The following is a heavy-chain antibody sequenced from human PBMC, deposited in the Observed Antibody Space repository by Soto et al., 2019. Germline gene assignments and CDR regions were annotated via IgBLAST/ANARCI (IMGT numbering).Heavy chain of an antibody. V-gene: IGHV3-74*01. CDR2: IHSDGSST. Sequence: EVQLVESGGGLVRPGGSLRLSCAASGFTFSYYWMHWVRQAPGKGLVWVSRIHSDGSSTTYADFVKGRFIISRDNARNTVDLQMNSVRVEDTAVYYCARGDRGAFAPWGQGTVVTVSS. CDR1: GFTFSYYW. D-gene: IGHD1-26*01. CDR3: ARGDRGAFAP. J-gene: IGHJ3*01.